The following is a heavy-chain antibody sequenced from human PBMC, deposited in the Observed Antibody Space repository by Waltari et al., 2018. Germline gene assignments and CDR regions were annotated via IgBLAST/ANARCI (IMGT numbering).Heavy chain of an antibody. D-gene: IGHD3-10*01. V-gene: IGHV3-21*03. CDR2: IGGTHSYI. Sequence: EVRLAESGGGLVKPGGSLRLSCTASGFDFSDYDMNSVRQAPGTGGDGFPSIGGTHSYIFSADSVNGRFTVSRDNAKNSLYLQMDNLRAEDSGLYFCTRDLYGSGGDWFDPWGQGTLVTVSS. CDR3: TRDLYGSGGDWFDP. J-gene: IGHJ5*02. CDR1: GFDFSDYD.